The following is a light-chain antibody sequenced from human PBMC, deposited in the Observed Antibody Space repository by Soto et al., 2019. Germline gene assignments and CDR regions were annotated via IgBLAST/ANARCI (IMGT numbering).Light chain of an antibody. CDR1: QSVGNNY. J-gene: IGKJ5*01. CDR3: HQYGWSPPIT. Sequence: DIVLTQSPGTLSLSPGKRATLSCWASQSVGNNYLAWYQQKPGQAPRLLIYHASSRATGIPDRFSGSGSGTDVTLTISRLEPEDFAVYYCHQYGWSPPITFGQGTRLE. CDR2: HAS. V-gene: IGKV3-20*01.